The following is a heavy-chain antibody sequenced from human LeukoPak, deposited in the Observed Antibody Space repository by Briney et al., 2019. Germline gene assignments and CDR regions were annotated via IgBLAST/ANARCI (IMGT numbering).Heavy chain of an antibody. D-gene: IGHD4-11*01. J-gene: IGHJ4*02. Sequence: PSETLSLACTVSGGSISSDYWSWIRQPPGKGLEWIGYIYYSGRTYYNPSLKSRITISVDTSKNQFSLKLSSVTAADTAVYYCVRGFYSPHYWGQGTLVTVSS. CDR3: VRGFYSPHY. V-gene: IGHV4-59*01. CDR1: GGSISSDY. CDR2: IYYSGRT.